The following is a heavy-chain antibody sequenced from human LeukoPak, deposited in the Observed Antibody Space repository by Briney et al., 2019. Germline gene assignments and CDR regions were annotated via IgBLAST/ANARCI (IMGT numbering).Heavy chain of an antibody. D-gene: IGHD2-15*01. V-gene: IGHV4-39*07. Sequence: PSETLSLTCSVPGGSKRSGDHHWAWVRQPPGKGLEFIGSLDESGRPYYNRPLKSRVSISGDTSGKQFSLNLTSVTAADTAVYFCARDLGGYPFFMDVWGRGTTVIVSS. CDR3: ARDLGGYPFFMDV. J-gene: IGHJ6*03. CDR2: LDESGRP. CDR1: GGSKRSGDHH.